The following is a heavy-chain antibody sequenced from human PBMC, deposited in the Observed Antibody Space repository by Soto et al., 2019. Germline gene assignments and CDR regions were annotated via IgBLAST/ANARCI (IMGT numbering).Heavy chain of an antibody. CDR1: GFTFTTAW. V-gene: IGHV3-15*01. J-gene: IGHJ4*02. CDR2: IKTKPEGEAR. D-gene: IGHD2-21*01. CDR3: ATNLPTAGGGEIDY. Sequence: WGSLRLSCAASGFTFTTAWMIWVRQAPGKGLEWVGHIKTKPEGEARNYAAPVMGRFSISRDDSTNTQSLHMSSLKSEDTAVYYCATNLPTAGGGEIDYWGQGTLVTVSS.